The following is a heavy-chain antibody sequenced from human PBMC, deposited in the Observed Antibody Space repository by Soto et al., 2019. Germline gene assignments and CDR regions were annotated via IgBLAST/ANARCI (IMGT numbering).Heavy chain of an antibody. CDR3: ARGYYYDSSGFDYYYGMDV. V-gene: IGHV1-69*01. D-gene: IGHD3-22*01. CDR2: IIPIFGTA. J-gene: IGHJ6*02. CDR1: GGTFSSYA. Sequence: QVQLVQSGDEVKKPGSSVKVSCKASGGTFSSYAISWVRQAPGQGLEWMGGIIPIFGTANYAQKFQGRVTITADESTSTAYMELSSLRSEDTAVYYCARGYYYDSSGFDYYYGMDVWGQGTTVTVSS.